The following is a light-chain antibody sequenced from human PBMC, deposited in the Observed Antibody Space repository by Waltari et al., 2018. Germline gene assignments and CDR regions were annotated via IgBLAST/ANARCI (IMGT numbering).Light chain of an antibody. Sequence: QSALTQPASVSGSPGKSITIPCTGTRRDVGCYNYAPCYQQHPGKAPKLMIYDVSNRPSGVSNRFSGSKSGNTASLTISGLQAEDEADYYCSSYISSSTLELFGGGTSLTVL. V-gene: IGLV2-14*03. CDR3: SSYISSSTLEL. J-gene: IGLJ2*01. CDR2: DVS. CDR1: RRDVGCYNY.